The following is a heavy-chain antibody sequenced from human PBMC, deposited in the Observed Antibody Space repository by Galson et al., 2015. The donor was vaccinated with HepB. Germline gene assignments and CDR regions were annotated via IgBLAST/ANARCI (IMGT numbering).Heavy chain of an antibody. Sequence: SVKVSCKASGGTFSSYAISWVRQAPGQGLEWMGGIIPIFGTANYAQKFQGRVTITADESTSTAYMELSSLRSEDTAVYYCAREYYDILTGYSSGYYYYMDVWGKGTTVTVSS. CDR3: AREYYDILTGYSSGYYYYMDV. V-gene: IGHV1-69*13. D-gene: IGHD3-9*01. CDR1: GGTFSSYA. CDR2: IIPIFGTA. J-gene: IGHJ6*03.